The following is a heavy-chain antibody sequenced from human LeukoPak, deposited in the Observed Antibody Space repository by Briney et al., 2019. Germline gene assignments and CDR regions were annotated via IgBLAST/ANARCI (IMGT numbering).Heavy chain of an antibody. CDR1: GGSISSNYH. CDR2: IYYSGNT. D-gene: IGHD3-3*01. CDR3: AGVVWSGYAWFDP. V-gene: IGHV4-39*07. Sequence: SETLSLTCTVSGGSISSNYHWGWIRQPPGKGLEWIASIYYSGNTYYNPSLKSRVTISVDTSKNQFSLKLSSVTAADTAVYYCAGVVWSGYAWFDPWGQGTLVTVSS. J-gene: IGHJ5*02.